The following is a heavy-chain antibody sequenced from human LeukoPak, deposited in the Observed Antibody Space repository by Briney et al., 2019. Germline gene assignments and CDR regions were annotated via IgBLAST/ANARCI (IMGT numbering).Heavy chain of an antibody. CDR2: VDPEDGET. CDR1: GYTLTELS. V-gene: IGHV1-24*01. CDR3: ATGDMTMTKSQRLDY. Sequence: ASVKVSCKVSGYTLTELSMHWVRQAPGKGLEWMGRVDPEDGETIYAQKFQGRVTMTEDTSTDTAYMELSSLRSEDTAVYYCATGDMTMTKSQRLDYWGQGTLVTVSS. J-gene: IGHJ4*02. D-gene: IGHD3-22*01.